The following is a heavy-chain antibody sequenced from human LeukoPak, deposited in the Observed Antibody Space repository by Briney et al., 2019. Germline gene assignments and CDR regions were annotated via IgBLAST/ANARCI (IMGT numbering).Heavy chain of an antibody. D-gene: IGHD6-19*01. Sequence: GGSLRLSCAASGFTFSSYSMNWVRQAPGRGLEWVSYITGSGSTMYYADSVKGRFTISRDNAKNSLYLQMNSLRDGDTAVYYCARRHQGLGHGFDIWGQGTMVTVSS. CDR2: ITGSGSTM. CDR1: GFTFSSYS. V-gene: IGHV3-48*02. J-gene: IGHJ3*02. CDR3: ARRHQGLGHGFDI.